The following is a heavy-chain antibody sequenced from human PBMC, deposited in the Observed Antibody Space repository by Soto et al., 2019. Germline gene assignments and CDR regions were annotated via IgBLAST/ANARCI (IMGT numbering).Heavy chain of an antibody. V-gene: IGHV1-18*01. CDR3: ARVVGALGHWFAP. J-gene: IGHJ5*02. CDR2: ISAYNGNT. D-gene: IGHD1-26*01. CDR1: GYTFTSYG. Sequence: QVQLVQSGAEVKKPGASVKVSCKASGYTFTSYGISWVRQAPGQGLEWMGRISAYNGNTNYAQKLQGRVTMTTDTPTSTAYMALRSLRSDDTAVYSWARVVGALGHWFAPWGQGTLVTVSS.